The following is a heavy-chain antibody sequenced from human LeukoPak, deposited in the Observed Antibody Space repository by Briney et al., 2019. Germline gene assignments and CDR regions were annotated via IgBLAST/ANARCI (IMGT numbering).Heavy chain of an antibody. CDR2: IYYSGST. J-gene: IGHJ4*02. V-gene: IGHV4-31*03. D-gene: IGHD2-15*01. CDR1: GGSISSGGYY. Sequence: SETLSLTCTVSGGSISSGGYYWSWIRQHPGKGLEWIGYIYYSGSTYYNPSLKSRVTISVDTSKNQFSLKLSSVTAADTAVYYCARRIGYCSGGTCSLFDYWGQGTLVTVSS. CDR3: ARRIGYCSGGTCSLFDY.